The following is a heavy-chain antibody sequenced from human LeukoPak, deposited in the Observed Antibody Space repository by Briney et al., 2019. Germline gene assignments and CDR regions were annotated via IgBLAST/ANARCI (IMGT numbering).Heavy chain of an antibody. Sequence: SETLSLTCTVSGGSISSYYWSWIRQPPGKGLEWIGYISYIGSTNYNPSLKSRVTISIDTSKNQFSLKLSSVTAADTAVYYCARNLVTVTKGFDIWGQGTIVSVSS. V-gene: IGHV4-59*01. CDR3: ARNLVTVTKGFDI. J-gene: IGHJ3*02. CDR1: GGSISSYY. D-gene: IGHD4-17*01. CDR2: ISYIGST.